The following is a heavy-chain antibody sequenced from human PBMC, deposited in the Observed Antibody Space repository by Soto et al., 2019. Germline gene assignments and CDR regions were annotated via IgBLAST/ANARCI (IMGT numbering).Heavy chain of an antibody. Sequence: QVPLVESGGGVVQPGRSLRLSCAASGFTFSSYAMHWVHQAPGKGLEWVAVISYDGSNKYYADSVKGRFTISRDNSKNTLYLQMNSLRAEDTAVYYCARDKAYWYYYYYGMDVCGQGTTVTVSS. CDR1: GFTFSSYA. V-gene: IGHV3-30-3*01. CDR3: ARDKAYWYYYYYGMDV. CDR2: ISYDGSNK. J-gene: IGHJ6*02. D-gene: IGHD2-8*02.